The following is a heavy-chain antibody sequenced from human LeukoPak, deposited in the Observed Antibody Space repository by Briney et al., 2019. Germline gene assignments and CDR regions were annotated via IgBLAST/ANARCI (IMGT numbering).Heavy chain of an antibody. Sequence: PGGSLRLSCAASGFTFSSYSMNLVRQAPGKGLEWVSFISSSSSYIYYADSVKGRFTISRDNAKNSLYLQMNSLRAEDTAVYYCAREQWPSGSNYYYGMDVWGQGTTVTVSS. D-gene: IGHD6-19*01. J-gene: IGHJ6*02. V-gene: IGHV3-21*01. CDR2: ISSSSSYI. CDR1: GFTFSSYS. CDR3: AREQWPSGSNYYYGMDV.